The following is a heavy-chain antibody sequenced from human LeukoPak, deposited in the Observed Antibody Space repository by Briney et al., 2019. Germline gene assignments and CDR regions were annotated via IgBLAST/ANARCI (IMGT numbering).Heavy chain of an antibody. Sequence: SSETLSLTCAVSGGSFSGYFWNWIRQPPGKGLERNREINHRGTTNYSPSLKSRVTISVDTSKNQFSLRLRSVTAADTAVYYCARDPTTVVTLPHYFDDWGQGTLVTVSS. V-gene: IGHV4-34*01. CDR3: ARDPTTVVTLPHYFDD. J-gene: IGHJ4*02. CDR1: GGSFSGYF. CDR2: INHRGTT. D-gene: IGHD4-23*01.